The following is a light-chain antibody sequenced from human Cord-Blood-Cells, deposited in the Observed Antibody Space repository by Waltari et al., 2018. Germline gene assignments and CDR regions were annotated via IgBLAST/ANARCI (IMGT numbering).Light chain of an antibody. J-gene: IGKJ1*01. V-gene: IGKV1-33*01. CDR3: QHYDNLWT. Sequence: DIQMTQSPSSLSASVGDRVTITCQASQDISNYLNWYQQKPGKAPKLLIYDASNLETGVPSRFSGSGSGTDFTFTISSLQPEDIATYYCQHYDNLWTFGQGTKVEIK. CDR1: QDISNY. CDR2: DAS.